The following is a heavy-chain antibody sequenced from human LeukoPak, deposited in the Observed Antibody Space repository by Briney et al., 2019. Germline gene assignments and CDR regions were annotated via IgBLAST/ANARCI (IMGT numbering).Heavy chain of an antibody. CDR1: GYTFTSYY. J-gene: IGHJ4*02. Sequence: ASVKASCKASGYTFTSYYIHWVRQAPGQGLAWMGVINPSGRSTNYAQKFQGRVTITRDTSTTTVYMELSSLRSGDTAVYFCARGPPALYYFDSWGQGTLVTVSS. CDR3: ARGPPALYYFDS. V-gene: IGHV1-46*01. CDR2: INPSGRST.